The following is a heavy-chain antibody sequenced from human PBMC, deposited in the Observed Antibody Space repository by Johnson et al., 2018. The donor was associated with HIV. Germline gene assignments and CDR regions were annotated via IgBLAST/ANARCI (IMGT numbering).Heavy chain of an antibody. D-gene: IGHD5-24*01. CDR1: GLTVSSNY. Sequence: VQLVESGGGLVQPGGSLRLACAASGLTVSSNYMSWVSQAPGKGLEWVSVFFSGVTTYYADSVNGRFTISRDNSKNTLFLQMNSLRADDTAMYYCARACRDGYTCDAFDIWGQGTMVTVSS. J-gene: IGHJ3*02. CDR3: ARACRDGYTCDAFDI. V-gene: IGHV3-66*01. CDR2: FFSGVTT.